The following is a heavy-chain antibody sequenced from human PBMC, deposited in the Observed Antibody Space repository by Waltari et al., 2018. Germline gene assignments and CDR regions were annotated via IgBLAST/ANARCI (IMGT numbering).Heavy chain of an antibody. CDR3: ARLRGGATPFDY. V-gene: IGHV4-34*01. J-gene: IGHJ4*02. D-gene: IGHD1-26*01. Sequence: QVQLQQWGAGLLKPSETLSLTCAVYGGSFSGYYWSWIRQPPGKGLEWIGEINHSGSTNYNPSLKSRVTISVDTSKTQFSLKLSSVTAADTAVYYCARLRGGATPFDYWGQGTLVTVSS. CDR2: INHSGST. CDR1: GGSFSGYY.